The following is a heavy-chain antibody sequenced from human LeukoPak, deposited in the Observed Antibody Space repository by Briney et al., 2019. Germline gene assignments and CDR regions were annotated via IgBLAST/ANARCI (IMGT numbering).Heavy chain of an antibody. D-gene: IGHD3-3*01. J-gene: IGHJ4*02. CDR1: GGSISSGGYS. V-gene: IGHV4-30-2*01. Sequence: PSETLSLTCAVSGGSISSGGYSWSWIRQPPGKGLEWIGYIYHSGSTYYNPSLKSRVTISVDTSKNQFSLKLSSVTAADTAVYYCARGRYDFWSGYPDPTTKFDYWGQGTLVTVSS. CDR3: ARGRYDFWSGYPDPTTKFDY. CDR2: IYHSGST.